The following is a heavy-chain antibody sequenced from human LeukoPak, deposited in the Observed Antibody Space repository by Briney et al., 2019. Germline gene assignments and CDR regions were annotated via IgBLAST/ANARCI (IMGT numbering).Heavy chain of an antibody. CDR3: ARYEAVAGTCPVYYYYYMDV. J-gene: IGHJ6*03. CDR1: GFTFSSYS. CDR2: ISSSSSTI. V-gene: IGHV3-48*01. D-gene: IGHD6-19*01. Sequence: GGSLRLSCAASGFTFSSYSMNWVRQAPGKGLEWVSYISSSSSTIYYADSVKGRFTISRDNAKNSLYLQMNSLRAEDTAVYYCARYEAVAGTCPVYYYYYMDVWGKGTTVTVSS.